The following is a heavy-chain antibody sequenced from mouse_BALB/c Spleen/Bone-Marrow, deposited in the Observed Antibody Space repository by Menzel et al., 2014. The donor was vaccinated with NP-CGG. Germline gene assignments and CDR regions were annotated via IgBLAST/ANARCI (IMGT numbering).Heavy chain of an antibody. CDR1: GFNIKDTY. CDR3: ARAARTFDY. CDR2: IDPANADT. D-gene: IGHD3-1*01. Sequence: EVKVVESGAELVKPGASVKLSCTASGFNIKDTYIHWVKQRPEQGLEWIGRIDPANADTKYGPKFQGKATITADTSSNTVYLQFISLTSEDTAIYYCARAARTFDYWGQGTTLTVSS. J-gene: IGHJ2*01. V-gene: IGHV14-3*02.